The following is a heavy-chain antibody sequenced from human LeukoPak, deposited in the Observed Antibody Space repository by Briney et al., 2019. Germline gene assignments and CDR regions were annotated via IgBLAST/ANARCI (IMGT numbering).Heavy chain of an antibody. CDR1: GFTFSNAW. CDR2: IKSKTDGGTR. Sequence: GGSLRLSCAVSGFTFSNAWMTWVRQAPGKGLEWVGRIKSKTDGGTRDCAAPVKGRFTISGDDSKNTLHLQMNSLKTEDTAVYYCTTTYGRNYDSSGYYLWGQGTLVTVSS. J-gene: IGHJ5*02. D-gene: IGHD3-22*01. CDR3: TTTYGRNYDSSGYYL. V-gene: IGHV3-15*01.